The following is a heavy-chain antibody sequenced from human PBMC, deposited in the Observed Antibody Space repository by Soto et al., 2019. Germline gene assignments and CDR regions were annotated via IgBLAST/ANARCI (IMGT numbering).Heavy chain of an antibody. CDR1: GGSFSGYY. Sequence: GPGPGSPSETLSLTCAVYGGSFSGYYWSWIRQPPGKGLEWIGEINHSGSTNYNPSLKSRVTISVDTSKNQFSLKLSSVTAADTAVYYCARGGRITIFGVGTNWFDPWGQGTLVTVSS. CDR3: ARGGRITIFGVGTNWFDP. CDR2: INHSGST. V-gene: IGHV4-34*01. D-gene: IGHD3-3*01. J-gene: IGHJ5*02.